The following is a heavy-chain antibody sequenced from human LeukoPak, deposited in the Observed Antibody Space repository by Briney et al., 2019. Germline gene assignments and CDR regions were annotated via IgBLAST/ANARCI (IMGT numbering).Heavy chain of an antibody. CDR1: GGSISSGDYY. V-gene: IGHV4-30-4*01. CDR2: IYYSGST. D-gene: IGHD3-10*01. J-gene: IGHJ5*02. CDR3: ARELPMVRGWFDP. Sequence: SQTLSLTCTVSGGSISSGDYYWSWIRQPPGKGLEWIGYIYYSGSTYYNPSLKSRVTISVDTSKNQFSLKLSPVTAADTAVYYCARELPMVRGWFDPWGQGTLVTVSS.